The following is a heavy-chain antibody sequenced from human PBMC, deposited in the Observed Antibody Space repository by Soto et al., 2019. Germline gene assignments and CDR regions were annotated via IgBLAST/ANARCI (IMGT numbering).Heavy chain of an antibody. CDR3: ARKHSASDTMDV. V-gene: IGHV4-59*08. Sequence: SETLSLTCTVSGDSISTYYWIWIRQPPGKGLEWIGFMYHSGSTNYNPSLKSRVAISVDTSKNQFSLKLSSVTAADTAVYYCARKHSASDTMDVWGQGTTVTVS. D-gene: IGHD3-10*01. J-gene: IGHJ6*02. CDR2: MYHSGST. CDR1: GDSISTYY.